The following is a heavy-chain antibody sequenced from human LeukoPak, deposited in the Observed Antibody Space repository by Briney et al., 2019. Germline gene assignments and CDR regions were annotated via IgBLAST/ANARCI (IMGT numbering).Heavy chain of an antibody. Sequence: PGGSLRLSCAASGFTFSSYEMNWVRQAPGKGLDWVSYISSSGSNIYYADSVKGRFTISRDNAKNSLYLQMNSLRAEDTAVYYCAELGITMIGGVWGKGTTVTISS. CDR1: GFTFSSYE. J-gene: IGHJ6*04. D-gene: IGHD3-10*02. CDR3: AELGITMIGGV. CDR2: ISSSGSNI. V-gene: IGHV3-48*03.